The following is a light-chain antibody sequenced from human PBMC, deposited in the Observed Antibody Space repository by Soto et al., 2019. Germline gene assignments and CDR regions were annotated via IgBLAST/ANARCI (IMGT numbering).Light chain of an antibody. CDR1: ENIDTY. CDR3: QQYNSSWT. CDR2: DAS. Sequence: DIQMTQSPSSLSASLGDRVTITCRASENIDTYLNWYQQKPGKAPKLLIYDASSLESGVPSRFSGSGSGTEFTLTISXLQPDDFATYYCQQYNSSWTFGQGTKVDIK. J-gene: IGKJ1*01. V-gene: IGKV1-5*01.